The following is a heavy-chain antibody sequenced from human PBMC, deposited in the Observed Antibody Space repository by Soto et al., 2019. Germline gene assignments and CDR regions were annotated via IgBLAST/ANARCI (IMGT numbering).Heavy chain of an antibody. V-gene: IGHV3-30*18. D-gene: IGHD3-10*01. CDR1: GFTFTSYG. CDR2: ISYDGSKK. CDR3: AKTWFGEDNYGMDV. J-gene: IGHJ6*02. Sequence: TGGSLRLSCAASGFTFTSYGLHWVRQAPGKGLEWVAGISYDGSKKYFADSVKGRFTISRDNPRSTLFLDMNSLRGEDTAIYYCAKTWFGEDNYGMDVWGQGTTVTVS.